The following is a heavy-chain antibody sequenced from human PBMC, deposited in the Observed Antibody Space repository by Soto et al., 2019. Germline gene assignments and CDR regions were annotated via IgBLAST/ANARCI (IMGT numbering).Heavy chain of an antibody. V-gene: IGHV4-31*03. CDR2: IYYSGST. J-gene: IGHJ5*02. CDR3: ARYIAARPKWFDP. D-gene: IGHD6-6*01. Sequence: QVQLQESGPGLVKPSQTLSLTCTVSGGSISSGRYYWSWIRQHPGKGLEWTGYIYYSGSTYYNPSLKSRVTISVDTSKNQFSLKLSSVTAAVTAVYYCARYIAARPKWFDPWGQGTLVTVSS. CDR1: GGSISSGRYY.